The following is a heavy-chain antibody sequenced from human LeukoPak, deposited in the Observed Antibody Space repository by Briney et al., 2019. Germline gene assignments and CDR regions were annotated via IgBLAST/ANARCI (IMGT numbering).Heavy chain of an antibody. D-gene: IGHD6-13*01. J-gene: IGHJ4*02. Sequence: PGGSLRLSCAASGFTFSSYGMSWVRQAPGKGLEWVSSISRNSRYIYYADSVRGRFTISRDNAKNSLYLQMNSLKPEDTAVYYCARVAEAAAFDSWGQGTLVTVSS. CDR3: ARVAEAAAFDS. V-gene: IGHV3-21*06. CDR1: GFTFSSYG. CDR2: ISRNSRYI.